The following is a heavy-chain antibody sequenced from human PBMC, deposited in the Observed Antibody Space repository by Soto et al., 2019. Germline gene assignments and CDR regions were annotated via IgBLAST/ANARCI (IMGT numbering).Heavy chain of an antibody. Sequence: ASVKVSCKAPRDTFTSYYINWVRQAPGQGLEWMGVINPHGGSTAYAQKFKGRVTLTRDTSASTVHMEVSSLTSGDTAMYYCARSSGGNFGIIIEGTNWFAPWGQGTLVTVSS. CDR3: ARSSGGNFGIIIEGTNWFAP. CDR1: RDTFTSYY. D-gene: IGHD1-26*01. V-gene: IGHV1-46*01. J-gene: IGHJ5*02. CDR2: INPHGGST.